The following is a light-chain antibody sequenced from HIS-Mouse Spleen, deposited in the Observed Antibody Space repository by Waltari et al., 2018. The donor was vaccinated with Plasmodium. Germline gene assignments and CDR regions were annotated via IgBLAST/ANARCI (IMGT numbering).Light chain of an antibody. CDR3: QQLNSYPL. CDR1: QGISSY. CDR2: AAS. J-gene: IGKJ2*01. Sequence: DIQLTQSPSFLSASVGDRVTITCRASQGISSYLDWYQQKPGKAPKVLIYAASTLQSGVPSRFSGSGSGTEFTLTISSLQPEDFATYYCQQLNSYPLFGQGTKLEIK. V-gene: IGKV1-9*01.